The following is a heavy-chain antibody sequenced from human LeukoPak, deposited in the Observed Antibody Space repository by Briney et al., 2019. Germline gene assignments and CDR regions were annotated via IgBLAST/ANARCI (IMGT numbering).Heavy chain of an antibody. J-gene: IGHJ5*02. Sequence: ASVKVSCKASGYTFTGYYMHWVRQAPGQGLEWMGWINPNSGGTNYAQKFQGRVTMTRDTSISTAYMELSRLRSDDMAVYYCARDLRGYCSSTSCYGTNWFDPWGQGTLVTVSS. V-gene: IGHV1-2*02. CDR2: INPNSGGT. CDR1: GYTFTGYY. D-gene: IGHD2-2*01. CDR3: ARDLRGYCSSTSCYGTNWFDP.